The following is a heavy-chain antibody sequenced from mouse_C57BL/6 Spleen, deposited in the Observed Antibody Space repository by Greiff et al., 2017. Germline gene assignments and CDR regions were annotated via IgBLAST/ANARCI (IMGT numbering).Heavy chain of an antibody. D-gene: IGHD1-1*01. V-gene: IGHV5-17*01. CDR2: ISSGSSTN. Sequence: EVHLVESGGGLVKPGGSLKLSCAASGFTFSDYGMHWVRQAPEKGLEWVAYISSGSSTNYYADTVKGRFTISRDNTKNTLFMQMASLRSEDTAMYYCAREGYGNSSFYAMDYWGQGTSVTVSS. CDR1: GFTFSDYG. J-gene: IGHJ4*01. CDR3: AREGYGNSSFYAMDY.